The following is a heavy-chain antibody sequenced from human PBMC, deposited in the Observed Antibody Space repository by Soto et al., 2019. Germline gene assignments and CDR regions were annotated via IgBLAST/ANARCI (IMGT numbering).Heavy chain of an antibody. CDR1: GFSFGDYY. CDR2: IIDSGTTI. Sequence: PGGSLRLSCAASGFSFGDYYMSWVRQAPGQGLEWISYIIDSGTTIYYADSVKGRFTISRDNAKNSLYLQMNSLRAEDTAVYYCARDRNYYGSGGTLGMALWGQGTTVTVSS. D-gene: IGHD3-10*01. V-gene: IGHV3-11*01. J-gene: IGHJ6*02. CDR3: ARDRNYYGSGGTLGMAL.